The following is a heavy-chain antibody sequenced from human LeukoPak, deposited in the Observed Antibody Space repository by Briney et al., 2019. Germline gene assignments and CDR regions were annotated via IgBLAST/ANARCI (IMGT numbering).Heavy chain of an antibody. Sequence: ASVKVSCKASGGTFSSYAISWVRQAPGQGLEWMGGIIPIFGTANYAQKFQGRVTITADESTSTAYMELSSLRSEDTAVYYCARGSMVRGAPYGMDVWGQGTTVTVSS. V-gene: IGHV1-69*13. CDR3: ARGSMVRGAPYGMDV. J-gene: IGHJ6*02. D-gene: IGHD3-10*01. CDR1: GGTFSSYA. CDR2: IIPIFGTA.